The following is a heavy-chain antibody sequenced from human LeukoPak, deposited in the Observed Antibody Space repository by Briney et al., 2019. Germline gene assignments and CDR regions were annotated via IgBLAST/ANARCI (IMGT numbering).Heavy chain of an antibody. J-gene: IGHJ3*02. CDR1: GFTFDDYA. CDR2: ISWNSGSI. D-gene: IGHD3-22*01. V-gene: IGHV3-9*01. CDR3: AKDSDSSGYDAFDM. Sequence: GGSLRLSCAASGFTFDDYAMHWVRQAPGKGLEWVSGISWNSGSIGYVDSVKGRFTISRDNAKNSLYLQMNSLRAEDTALYYCAKDSDSSGYDAFDMWGQGTMVTVSS.